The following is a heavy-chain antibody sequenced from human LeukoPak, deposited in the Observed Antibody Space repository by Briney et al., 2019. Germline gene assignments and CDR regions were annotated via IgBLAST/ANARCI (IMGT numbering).Heavy chain of an antibody. CDR2: ISGSGGST. V-gene: IGHV3-23*01. J-gene: IGHJ4*02. Sequence: PGGSLRLSCAASGFTFNNYAMNWVRQAPGKGLEWVSGISGSGGSTYYGDSVKGRFTISRDNSKNTLYLQMNSLRAEDTAVYYCAKEGPHLYYYDSSGPYYWGQGTLVTVSS. CDR1: GFTFNNYA. CDR3: AKEGPHLYYYDSSGPYY. D-gene: IGHD3-22*01.